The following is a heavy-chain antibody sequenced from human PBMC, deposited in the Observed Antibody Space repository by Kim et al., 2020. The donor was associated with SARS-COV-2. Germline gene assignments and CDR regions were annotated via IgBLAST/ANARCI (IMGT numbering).Heavy chain of an antibody. D-gene: IGHD2-15*01. CDR3: ARASGYCSGGICYRPFDY. CDR2: IYYSGNT. V-gene: IGHV4-59*01. J-gene: IGHJ4*01. Sequence: SETLSFTCTVSGASISNYYWSWIRQPPGKGLEWIGYIYYSGNTNYNPSLKSRVTMSVDTSNNQFSLKLSSVTAADTAVYFCARASGYCSGGICYRPFDY. CDR1: GASISNYY.